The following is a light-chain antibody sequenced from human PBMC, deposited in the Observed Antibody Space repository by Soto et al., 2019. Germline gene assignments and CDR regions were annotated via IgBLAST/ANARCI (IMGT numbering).Light chain of an antibody. CDR1: SGHSSYI. J-gene: IGLJ2*01. CDR3: ETWDSNTRV. V-gene: IGLV4-60*02. CDR2: LEGSGSY. Sequence: QSVLTQSSSASASLGSSVKLTCTLSSGHSSYIIAWHQQKPGKAPRYLMKLEGSGSYNKGSGVPDRFSGSSSGADRYLTISILQFEDEADYYCETWDSNTRVFGGGTQLTVL.